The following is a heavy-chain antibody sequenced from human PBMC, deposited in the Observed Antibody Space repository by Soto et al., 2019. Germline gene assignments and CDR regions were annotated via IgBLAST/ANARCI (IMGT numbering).Heavy chain of an antibody. V-gene: IGHV3-23*01. CDR1: GFTFSSYA. Sequence: EVQLLESGGGLVQPGGSLRLSCAASGFTFSSYALSWVRQAQGKGLDGVSAISGSGGSTYYANSVKGRFTISRANSRNTLYLQMNSLRAEDTAVYYCAKGSVVVTAIGAFDIWGQGTMVTVSS. J-gene: IGHJ3*02. CDR3: AKGSVVVTAIGAFDI. CDR2: ISGSGGST. D-gene: IGHD2-21*02.